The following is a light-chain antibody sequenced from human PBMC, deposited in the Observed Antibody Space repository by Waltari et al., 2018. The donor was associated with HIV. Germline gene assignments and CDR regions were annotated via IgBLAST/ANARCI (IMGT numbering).Light chain of an antibody. CDR1: SGSIARNY. J-gene: IGLJ2*01. V-gene: IGLV6-57*04. CDR2: EDN. CDR3: QSYDSSIVV. Sequence: NFMLTQPHSVSESPGKTVTISCTRSSGSIARNYVQWYQQRPGSAPTTVTYEDNQRPSGVPDRFSGSIDSSSNSASLTISGLKTEDEADYYCQSYDSSIVVFGGGTKLTVL.